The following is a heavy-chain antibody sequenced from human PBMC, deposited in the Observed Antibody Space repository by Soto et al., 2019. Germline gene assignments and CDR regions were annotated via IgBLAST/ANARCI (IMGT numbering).Heavy chain of an antibody. V-gene: IGHV3-33*01. D-gene: IGHD2-15*01. Sequence: GVSLSLSCAASGFTFSSYGMHWVRQAPGKGLEWVAVIWYDGSNKYYADSVKGRFTISRDNSKNTLYLQMNSLRAEDTAVYYCARDQVVVAATGDYYYYYGMDVWGQGTTVTVSS. CDR1: GFTFSSYG. J-gene: IGHJ6*02. CDR2: IWYDGSNK. CDR3: ARDQVVVAATGDYYYYYGMDV.